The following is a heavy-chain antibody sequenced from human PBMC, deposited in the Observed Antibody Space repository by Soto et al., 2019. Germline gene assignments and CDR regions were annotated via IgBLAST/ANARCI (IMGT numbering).Heavy chain of an antibody. Sequence: SETLSLTCTVSGGSVSSGSYYWSWIRQPPGKGLEWIGYIYYSGSTNYNPSLKSRVTISVDTSKNQFSLKLSSVTAADTAVYYCARGVGSSGWYGYHYYYGMDVWGQGTTVTVSS. CDR2: IYYSGST. D-gene: IGHD6-19*01. J-gene: IGHJ6*02. V-gene: IGHV4-61*01. CDR1: GGSVSSGSYY. CDR3: ARGVGSSGWYGYHYYYGMDV.